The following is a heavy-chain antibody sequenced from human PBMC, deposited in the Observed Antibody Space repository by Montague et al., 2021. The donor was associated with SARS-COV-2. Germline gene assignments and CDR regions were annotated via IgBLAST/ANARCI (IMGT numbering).Heavy chain of an antibody. J-gene: IGHJ4*02. Sequence: SETLSLTCAVYGGSFSDYYWSWIRQPPGKGLEWIGEINHRGTSNYNPSLKSRDSISVDTSKNQFSLYLGSVTAADTAVYYCARGRQHFNMIVVVMTGGEYYFDYWAQGTLVTVSS. CDR2: INHRGTS. CDR3: ARGRQHFNMIVVVMTGGEYYFDY. D-gene: IGHD3-22*01. V-gene: IGHV4-34*01. CDR1: GGSFSDYY.